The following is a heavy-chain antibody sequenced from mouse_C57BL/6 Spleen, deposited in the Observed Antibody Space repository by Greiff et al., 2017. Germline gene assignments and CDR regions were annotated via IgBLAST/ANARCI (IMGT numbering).Heavy chain of an antibody. Sequence: VQLTAPGAELVKPGASVKLSCTASGFNIIAYYLHWVKQRTELGFEWIGRFDPEDGVTKSVPKFQGKATITADTSSNTAYLQLSSLTSEDTAVYYCATPDSSGRYYLDYWGQGTTLTVSS. D-gene: IGHD3-2*02. V-gene: IGHV14-2*01. CDR3: ATPDSSGRYYLDY. CDR2: FDPEDGVT. J-gene: IGHJ2*01. CDR1: GFNIIAYY.